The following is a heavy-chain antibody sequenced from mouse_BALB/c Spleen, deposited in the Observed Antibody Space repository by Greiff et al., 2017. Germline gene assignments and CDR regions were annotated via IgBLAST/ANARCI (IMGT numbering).Heavy chain of an antibody. D-gene: IGHD1-1*01. J-gene: IGHJ3*01. Sequence: VQLQQSGAELVKPGASVKLSCKASGYTFTSYYMYWVKQRPGQGLEWIGEINPSNGGTNFNEKFKSKATLTVDKSSSTAYMQLSSLTSEDSAVYYCTSGYYYYGSKFAYWGQGTLVTVSA. CDR1: GYTFTSYY. CDR3: TSGYYYYGSKFAY. CDR2: INPSNGGT. V-gene: IGHV1S81*02.